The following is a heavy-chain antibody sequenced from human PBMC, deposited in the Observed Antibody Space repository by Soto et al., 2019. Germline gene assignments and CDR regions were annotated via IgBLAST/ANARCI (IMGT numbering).Heavy chain of an antibody. CDR2: INSDGSST. CDR1: GFTFSSYW. CDR3: ASERRSSLYYFDY. J-gene: IGHJ4*02. V-gene: IGHV3-74*01. Sequence: GGSLRLSCAASGFTFSSYWMHWVRQAPGKGLVWVSRINSDGSSTSYADSVKGRFTISRDNAKNTLYLQMNSLRAEDTAVYYCASERRSSLYYFDYWGQGTLVTVSS. D-gene: IGHD6-13*01.